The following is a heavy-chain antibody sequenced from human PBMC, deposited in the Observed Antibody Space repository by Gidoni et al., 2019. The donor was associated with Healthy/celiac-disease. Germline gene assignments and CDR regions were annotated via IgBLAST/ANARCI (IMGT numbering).Heavy chain of an antibody. J-gene: IGHJ6*03. Sequence: EVQLVESGGDLVQPGGSLRLSCAASGFTFRNYWMYWVRQAPGKGLVWVSRISSDGRSTSYAGSGKGRFTISRDNAKNTLYLQMNSLRAEDTAVYYCAREVVVLVEVNHYYMDVWGKGTTVTVSS. V-gene: IGHV3-74*01. CDR3: AREVVVLVEVNHYYMDV. CDR1: GFTFRNYW. D-gene: IGHD3-22*01. CDR2: ISSDGRST.